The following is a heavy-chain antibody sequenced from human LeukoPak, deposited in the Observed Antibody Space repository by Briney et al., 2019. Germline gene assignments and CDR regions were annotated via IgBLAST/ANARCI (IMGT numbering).Heavy chain of an antibody. D-gene: IGHD3-9*01. J-gene: IGHJ5*02. CDR1: GGSFSGYY. CDR3: ARGRFGYYDILTGYSYNWFDP. V-gene: IGHV4-34*01. CDR2: INHSGST. Sequence: KPSETLSLTCAVYGGSFSGYYWSWIRKPPGKGLEWIGEINHSGSTNYNPSLKSRVTISVDTSKNQFSLKLSSVTAADTAVYYCARGRFGYYDILTGYSYNWFDPWGQGTLVTVSS.